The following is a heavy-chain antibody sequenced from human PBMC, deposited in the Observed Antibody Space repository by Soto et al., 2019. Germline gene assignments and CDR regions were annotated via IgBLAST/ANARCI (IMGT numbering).Heavy chain of an antibody. J-gene: IGHJ4*02. Sequence: QVQLVQSGAEVKKPGASVKVSRKASGYTFTSYDINWVRQATGQGLEWMGWMNPNSGNTGYEQKFQGRVTMTRNTSISTAYMELSSLRSEDTAVYYCARERSSGWYVDYWGQGTLVTVSS. V-gene: IGHV1-8*01. CDR3: ARERSSGWYVDY. CDR2: MNPNSGNT. CDR1: GYTFTSYD. D-gene: IGHD6-19*01.